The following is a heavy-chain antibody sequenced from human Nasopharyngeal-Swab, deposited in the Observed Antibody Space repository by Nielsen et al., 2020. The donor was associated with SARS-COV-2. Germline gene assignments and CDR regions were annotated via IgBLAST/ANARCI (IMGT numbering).Heavy chain of an antibody. J-gene: IGHJ3*02. V-gene: IGHV3-21*01. D-gene: IGHD1-26*01. CDR3: ARVRFVGELIDAFDI. CDR1: GFTFSSYS. CDR2: ISSSSSYI. Sequence: GESLKISCAASGFTFSSYSMNWVRHAPGKGLEWVSSISSSSSYIYYADSVKGRFTISRDNAKNPLYLQMNSLRAEDTAVYYCARVRFVGELIDAFDIWGQGTMVTVSS.